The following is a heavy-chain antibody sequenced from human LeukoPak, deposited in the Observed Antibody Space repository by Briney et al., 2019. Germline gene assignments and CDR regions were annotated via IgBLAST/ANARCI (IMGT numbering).Heavy chain of an antibody. Sequence: ASVKVSCKASGYIFISYYIHWVRQAPGQGLEWMGVINPSDGSTNYAQKFQGRVTMTRDTSTTTVYLELSGLTSEDTAVYYCASDVAREFDYWGQRTLVTVSS. CDR1: GYIFISYY. J-gene: IGHJ4*02. D-gene: IGHD5-24*01. CDR3: ASDVAREFDY. V-gene: IGHV1-46*01. CDR2: INPSDGST.